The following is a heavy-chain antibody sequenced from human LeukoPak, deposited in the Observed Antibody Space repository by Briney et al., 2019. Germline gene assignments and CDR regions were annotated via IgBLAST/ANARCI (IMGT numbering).Heavy chain of an antibody. CDR3: ARGSYSDLSFDS. CDR2: VYYGGSA. D-gene: IGHD4-11*01. J-gene: IGHJ4*02. CDR1: GGSISSYY. Sequence: PSETLSLTCTVSGGSISSYYWSWIRQPPGKGLEWIGYVYYGGSANYNPSLKSRVTLSVDTSKNQYSLKLSSVTAADTAVYYCARGSYSDLSFDSWGLGTLDTVSS. V-gene: IGHV4-59*01.